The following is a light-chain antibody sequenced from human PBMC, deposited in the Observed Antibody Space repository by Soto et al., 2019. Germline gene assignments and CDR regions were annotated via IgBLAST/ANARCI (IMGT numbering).Light chain of an antibody. Sequence: DIQVTQSPSSLSASVGDRVTVTCRTSQSVNSYLNWYQQNPGRAPKLLIYSSTNLQSGVPTRFSGSGFGTYFSLTISSLQPEDFATYYGQQSYSALYTFGQGTKLEIK. CDR2: SST. CDR1: QSVNSY. CDR3: QQSYSALYT. V-gene: IGKV1-39*01. J-gene: IGKJ2*01.